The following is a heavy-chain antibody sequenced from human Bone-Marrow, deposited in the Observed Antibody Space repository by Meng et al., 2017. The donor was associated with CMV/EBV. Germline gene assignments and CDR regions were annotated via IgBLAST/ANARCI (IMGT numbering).Heavy chain of an antibody. J-gene: IGHJ4*02. D-gene: IGHD1-26*01. CDR3: ATSYYRTFDY. V-gene: IGHV3-30*02. CDR2: IRYDGSNN. Sequence: GGSLRLSCAASGFTFSSYGMHWVRQAPGKGLEWVAFIRYDGSNNYYVDSVKGRFTISRDSSKNTLYLQMNSLRAEDTAVYYWATSYYRTFDYWGQGTLVTVSS. CDR1: GFTFSSYG.